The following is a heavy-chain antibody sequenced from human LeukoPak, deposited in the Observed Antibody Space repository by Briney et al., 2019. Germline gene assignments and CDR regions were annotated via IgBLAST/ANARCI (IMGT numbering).Heavy chain of an antibody. CDR2: INLNSGGT. J-gene: IGHJ4*02. Sequence: GASVKVSCTASGYTFTGSYMHWVRQAPGQGLEWMGWINLNSGGTNYAQKFQVRVTMTRDTSISTAYMELSRLRSDDTAVYYCARSPHILTGENFDYWGQGTLVTVSS. D-gene: IGHD3-9*01. CDR1: GYTFTGSY. CDR3: ARSPHILTGENFDY. V-gene: IGHV1-2*02.